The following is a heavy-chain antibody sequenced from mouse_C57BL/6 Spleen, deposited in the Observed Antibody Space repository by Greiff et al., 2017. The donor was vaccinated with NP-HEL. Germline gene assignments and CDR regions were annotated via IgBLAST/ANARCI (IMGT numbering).Heavy chain of an antibody. J-gene: IGHJ4*01. CDR2: ISSGSSTI. CDR1: GFTFSDYG. V-gene: IGHV5-17*01. D-gene: IGHD2-4*01. Sequence: EVQVVESGGGLVKPGGSLKLSCAASGFTFSDYGMHWVRQAPEKGLEWVAYISSGSSTIYYADTVKGRFTISRDNAKNTLFLQMTSLRSEDTAMYYCATELRLYYAMDYWGQGTSVTVSS. CDR3: ATELRLYYAMDY.